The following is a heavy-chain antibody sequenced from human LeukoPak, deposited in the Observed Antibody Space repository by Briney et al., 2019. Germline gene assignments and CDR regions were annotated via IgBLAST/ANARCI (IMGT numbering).Heavy chain of an antibody. V-gene: IGHV3-48*02. CDR3: ARDRPVARGDTPRFDH. CDR1: GFTVSSYY. J-gene: IGHJ4*02. CDR2: ISSTSGTM. D-gene: IGHD3-10*01. Sequence: GGSLRLSCAASGFTVSSYYMSWVRQAPGKGLEWLSYISSTSGTMYYADSVKGRFTISRDNAKNSLYLQINSLRDEDTAVYYCARDRPVARGDTPRFDHWGQGTLVTVSS.